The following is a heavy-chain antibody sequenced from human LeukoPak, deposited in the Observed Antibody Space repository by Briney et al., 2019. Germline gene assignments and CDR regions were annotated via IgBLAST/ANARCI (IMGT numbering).Heavy chain of an antibody. CDR3: ASPPSGSYEYYSDY. J-gene: IGHJ4*02. CDR2: IIPILGIA. D-gene: IGHD1-26*01. Sequence: ASVKVSCKASGGTFSSYTISWVRQAPGQGLEWMGRIIPILGIANYAQKFQGRVTITADKSTSTAYMELSSLRSEDTAVYYCASPPSGSYEYYSDYWGQGTLVTVSS. V-gene: IGHV1-69*02. CDR1: GGTFSSYT.